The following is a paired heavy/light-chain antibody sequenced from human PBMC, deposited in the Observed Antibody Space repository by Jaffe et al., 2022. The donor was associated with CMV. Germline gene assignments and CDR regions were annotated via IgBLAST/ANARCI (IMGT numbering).Light chain of an antibody. V-gene: IGKV1-39*01. J-gene: IGKJ2*01. CDR2: AAS. CDR3: QQSYSTSVT. Sequence: DIQMTQSPSSLSASVGDRVTITCRASQSISSYLNWYQQKPGKAPKLLIYAASSLQSGVPSRFSGSGSGTDFTLTISSLQPEDFATYYCQQSYSTSVTFGQGTKLEIK. CDR1: QSISSY.
Heavy chain of an antibody. D-gene: IGHD3-3*01. Sequence: EVQLVESGGGLVKPGGSLRLSCAASGFTFSSYSMNWVRQAPGKGLEWVSSISSSSSYIYYADSVKGRFTISRDNAKNSLYLQMNSLRAEDTAVYYCARESLITIFGVVIEERFRWFDPWGQGTLVTVSS. CDR2: ISSSSSYI. CDR1: GFTFSSYS. J-gene: IGHJ5*02. V-gene: IGHV3-21*01. CDR3: ARESLITIFGVVIEERFRWFDP.